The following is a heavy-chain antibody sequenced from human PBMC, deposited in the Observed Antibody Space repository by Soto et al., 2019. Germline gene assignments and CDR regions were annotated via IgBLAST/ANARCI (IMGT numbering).Heavy chain of an antibody. CDR2: IYPGDHET. J-gene: IGHJ4*02. D-gene: IGHD6-13*01. CDR3: ARSPRSSPYFVY. Sequence: GESLKISCQCSGYTFSNFWIGCVRQLPGKGLEWMVIIYPGDHETRYSPSFHGKVTISADKSINTAYLQWNSLEASDTAFYFCARSPRSSPYFVYLGQGTLVNVSS. V-gene: IGHV5-51*01. CDR1: GYTFSNFW.